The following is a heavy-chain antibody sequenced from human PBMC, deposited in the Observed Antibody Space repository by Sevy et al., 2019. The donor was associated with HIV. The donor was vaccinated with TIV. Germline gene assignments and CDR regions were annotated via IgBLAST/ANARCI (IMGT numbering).Heavy chain of an antibody. V-gene: IGHV3-49*03. CDR2: IRSKAYGGTT. CDR3: TRDLYNWNPFLDYYYGMDV. D-gene: IGHD1-20*01. Sequence: GGSLRLSCTASGFTFGDYAMSWFRQAPGKGLEWVGFIRSKAYGGTTEYAESVKGRFTISREDSKSIPYQQMNSLKTEDTAVYYCTRDLYNWNPFLDYYYGMDVWGQGTTVTVSS. CDR1: GFTFGDYA. J-gene: IGHJ6*02.